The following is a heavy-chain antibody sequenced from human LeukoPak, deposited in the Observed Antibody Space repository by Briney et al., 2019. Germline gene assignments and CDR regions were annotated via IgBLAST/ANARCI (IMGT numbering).Heavy chain of an antibody. V-gene: IGHV4-30-4*01. CDR1: GGSFSGYY. D-gene: IGHD2-2*02. J-gene: IGHJ4*02. CDR2: IYYSGST. Sequence: PSETLSLTCAVYGGSFSGYYWSWIRQPPGKGLEWIGYIYYSGSTYYNPSLKSRVTISVDTSKYQFSLKLSSVTAADTAVYYCARVSIVVVPAAIHDDYWGQGTLVTVSS. CDR3: ARVSIVVVPAAIHDDY.